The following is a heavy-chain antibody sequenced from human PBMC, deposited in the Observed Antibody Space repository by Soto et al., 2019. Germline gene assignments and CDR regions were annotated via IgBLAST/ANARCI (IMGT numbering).Heavy chain of an antibody. CDR2: INTNSGGT. V-gene: IGHV1-2*06. CDR1: GYTFTAYY. CDR3: ARDRIAVAGDDAFDI. Sequence: QVLLVQSGAEVKKPGASVTVSCKASGYTFTAYYMHWVRQAPGQGLEWMGRINTNSGGTSYAQKFQGRVTMTRDTSTGTAYMELSRLRSEDTAVYYCARDRIAVAGDDAFDIWGQGTKVTVSS. J-gene: IGHJ3*02. D-gene: IGHD6-19*01.